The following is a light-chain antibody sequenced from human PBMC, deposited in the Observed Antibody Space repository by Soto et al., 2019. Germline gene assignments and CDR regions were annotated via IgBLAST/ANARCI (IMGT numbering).Light chain of an antibody. J-gene: IGKJ1*01. CDR3: QQYKSYSRT. CDR2: GSS. V-gene: IGKV3-15*01. CDR1: QSVSSS. Sequence: EIVMSQSPAALSVSPGERATLSCRASQSVSSSLAWYRQKPGQAPRLLIYGSSTRATGIPARFSGSGSGTEFTLTISSLQPDDFATYYCQQYKSYSRTFGQGTKVDI.